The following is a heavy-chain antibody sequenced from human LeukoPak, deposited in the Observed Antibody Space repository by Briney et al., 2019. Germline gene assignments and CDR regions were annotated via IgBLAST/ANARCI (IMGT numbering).Heavy chain of an antibody. Sequence: MSSETLSLTCTVPGGSISSYYWSWIRQPPGKGLEWIGYIYYSGSTNYNPSLKSRVTISVDTSKNQFSLKLSSVTAADTAVYYCATGTVSPGAFDIWGQGTMVTVSS. CDR2: IYYSGST. D-gene: IGHD2-8*02. CDR3: ATGTVSPGAFDI. V-gene: IGHV4-59*01. J-gene: IGHJ3*02. CDR1: GGSISSYY.